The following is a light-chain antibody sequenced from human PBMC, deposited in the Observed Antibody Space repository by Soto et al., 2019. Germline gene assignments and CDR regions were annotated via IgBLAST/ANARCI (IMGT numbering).Light chain of an antibody. J-gene: IGLJ3*02. Sequence: QSALTRPASVSGSPGQSITISCTGTSSDVGGYNYVSWYQQHPGKAPKLMIYEVSNRPSGVSNRFSCSKSGNTASLTISGLQAEDAAHYYCSSYTSSSTRVFGRGTKLTVL. CDR2: EVS. V-gene: IGLV2-14*01. CDR3: SSYTSSSTRV. CDR1: SSDVGGYNY.